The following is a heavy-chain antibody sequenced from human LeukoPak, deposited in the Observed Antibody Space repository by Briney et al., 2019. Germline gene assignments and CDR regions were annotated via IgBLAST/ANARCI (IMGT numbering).Heavy chain of an antibody. D-gene: IGHD6-19*01. Sequence: SETLSLTCSVSGGSIKSSDYYWGWIRQPPGKGLEWVRTIYYNEATQYNPSLKSRVTISVDTSKNQFSLRLSSVTAADAAVYFCAREHRWLSQTSPGDSWGQGILVTVSS. J-gene: IGHJ4*02. V-gene: IGHV4-39*07. CDR3: AREHRWLSQTSPGDS. CDR2: IYYNEAT. CDR1: GGSIKSSDYY.